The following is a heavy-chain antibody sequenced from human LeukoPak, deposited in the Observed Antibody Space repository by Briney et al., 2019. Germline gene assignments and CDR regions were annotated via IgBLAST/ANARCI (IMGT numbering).Heavy chain of an antibody. V-gene: IGHV3-7*01. CDR3: ARGFYGSGSYYRSFFDY. J-gene: IGHJ4*02. CDR2: IKQDGSEK. CDR1: EFTFSSYW. Sequence: GGSLRLSCAVSEFTFSSYWMTWVRQAPGKGLEWVANIKQDGSEKYYVDPVKGRFTISRDNAKNSLYLQMNSLRAEDTAVYYCARGFYGSGSYYRSFFDYWGQGTLVTVSS. D-gene: IGHD3-10*01.